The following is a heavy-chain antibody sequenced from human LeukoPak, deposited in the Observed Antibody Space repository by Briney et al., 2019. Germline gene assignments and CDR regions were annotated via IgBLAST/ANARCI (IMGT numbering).Heavy chain of an antibody. Sequence: GGALRLSCAASGFSLNNDWMDWVRQAPGRGRAWVANIKHDESEKNYLDSVKGRFTISRANAQNSLYLQMNGLRVEDTAVYYCTRRLDDWGQGTLVTVSS. CDR1: GFSLNNDW. D-gene: IGHD3-16*01. V-gene: IGHV3-7*01. J-gene: IGHJ4*02. CDR3: TRRLDD. CDR2: IKHDESEK.